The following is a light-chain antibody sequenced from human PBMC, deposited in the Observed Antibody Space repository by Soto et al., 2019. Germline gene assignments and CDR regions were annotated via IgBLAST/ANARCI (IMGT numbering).Light chain of an antibody. J-gene: IGKJ1*01. CDR3: QQYNRYWT. Sequence: DIQMTQSPSTVSASVGDRVTITCRASQSISTWLAWYQHKPGEAPKLLLYNASSLESGVPSRFRGRGSGTEFTLTLSSLEPDVFASYYCQQYNRYWTFGQGTKVEVK. CDR2: NAS. CDR1: QSISTW. V-gene: IGKV1-5*03.